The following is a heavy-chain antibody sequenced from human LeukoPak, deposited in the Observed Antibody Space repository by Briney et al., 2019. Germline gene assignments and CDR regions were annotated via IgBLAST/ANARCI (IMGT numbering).Heavy chain of an antibody. CDR3: ARDSTVTTFRGCVDP. Sequence: ASVKVSCKASGYTFTNYYVHWVRQAPGRGLEWMGVINPSGGSTNYAQKFQGRVTMTRDTSTSTVYMELSSLRSEDTAVYYCARDSTVTTFRGCVDPWGQGTLVTVSS. J-gene: IGHJ5*02. CDR1: GYTFTNYY. D-gene: IGHD4-17*01. CDR2: INPSGGST. V-gene: IGHV1-46*01.